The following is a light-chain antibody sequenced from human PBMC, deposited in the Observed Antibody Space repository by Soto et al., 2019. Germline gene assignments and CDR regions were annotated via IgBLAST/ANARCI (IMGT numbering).Light chain of an antibody. CDR1: QSISSW. J-gene: IGKJ5*01. CDR2: DAS. Sequence: DIQMTQSPSTLSSSVGDIFTITCRASQSISSWLAWYQQKPGKAPKLLIYDASSLESGVPSRFSGSGSGTEFTLTISSLQPDDFATYYCQQYNSYSTFGQGTRLEIK. CDR3: QQYNSYST. V-gene: IGKV1-5*01.